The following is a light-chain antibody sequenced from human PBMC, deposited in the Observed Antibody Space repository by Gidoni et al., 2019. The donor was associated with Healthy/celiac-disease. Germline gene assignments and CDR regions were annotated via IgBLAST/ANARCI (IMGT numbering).Light chain of an antibody. J-gene: IGKJ1*01. Sequence: EIVLAQSPGTLSLSPGERATLSCRASQSVSSSYLAWYQQKPGQAPRLLIYGASSRATGIPDRFSGSGSGTDFTLTISRLEPEDFAVYYCQLRGTFGQXTKVEIK. CDR3: QLRGT. CDR1: QSVSSSY. V-gene: IGKV3-20*01. CDR2: GAS.